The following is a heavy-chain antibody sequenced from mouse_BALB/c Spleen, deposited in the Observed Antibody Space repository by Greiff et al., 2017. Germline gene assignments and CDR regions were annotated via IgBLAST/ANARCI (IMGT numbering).Heavy chain of an antibody. Sequence: EVKLMESGPGLVKPSQSLSLTCTVTGYSITSDYAWNWIRQFPGNKLEWMGYISYSGSTSYNPSLKSRISITRDTSKNQFFLQLNSVTTEDTATYYCARSDYGNYGWYFDVWGAGTTVTVSS. CDR3: ARSDYGNYGWYFDV. CDR2: ISYSGST. CDR1: GYSITSDYA. V-gene: IGHV3-2*02. D-gene: IGHD2-1*01. J-gene: IGHJ1*01.